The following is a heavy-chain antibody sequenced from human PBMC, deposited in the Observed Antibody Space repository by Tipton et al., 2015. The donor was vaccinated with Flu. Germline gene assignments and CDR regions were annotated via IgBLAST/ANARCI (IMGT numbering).Heavy chain of an antibody. V-gene: IGHV4-59*12. CDR2: MYFTGTT. D-gene: IGHD6-13*01. Sequence: TLSLTCTVSGTSISSYYWSWIRQPPGKGLEWIGHMYFTGTTKYNPSLKSRVTISLDTSKNQFSLKLYSVTASDTAVYYCARALLGEYSSSWSFFDHWGQGTQVSVSS. J-gene: IGHJ4*02. CDR3: ARALLGEYSSSWSFFDH. CDR1: GTSISSYY.